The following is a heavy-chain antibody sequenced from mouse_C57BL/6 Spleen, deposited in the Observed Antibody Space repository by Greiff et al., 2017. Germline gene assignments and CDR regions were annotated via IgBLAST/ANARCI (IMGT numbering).Heavy chain of an antibody. CDR1: GFTFSSYT. J-gene: IGHJ1*03. CDR2: ISGGGGNT. Sequence: EVMLVASGGGLVKPGGSLKLSCAASGFTFSSYTMSWVRQTPEKRLEWVATISGGGGNTYYPDSVKGRFTISRDHAKNTLYLQMSSLRSEDTALYYCARHDYGSSYGYFDVWGTGTTVTVSS. D-gene: IGHD1-1*01. CDR3: ARHDYGSSYGYFDV. V-gene: IGHV5-9*01.